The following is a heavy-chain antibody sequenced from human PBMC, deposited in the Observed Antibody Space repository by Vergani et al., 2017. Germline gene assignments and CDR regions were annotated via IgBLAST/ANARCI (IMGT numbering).Heavy chain of an antibody. CDR1: GFRFDDYG. CDR2: INWDGGGT. V-gene: IGHV3-20*04. D-gene: IGHD1-1*01. J-gene: IGHJ6*03. CDR3: ARDFLTRVTTLDYYYMGV. Sequence: EVQLVESGGGVVRPGGSLRLSCAASGFRFDDYGMSWVRQAPGKGLEWVSGINWDGGGTAYADSVKGRFTISRDNAKNTLYLEMNALRAEDTAVYYCARDFLTRVTTLDYYYMGVWGKGTTVTVSS.